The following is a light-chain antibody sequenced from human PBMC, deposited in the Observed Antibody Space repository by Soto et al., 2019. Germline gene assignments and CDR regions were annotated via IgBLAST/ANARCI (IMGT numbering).Light chain of an antibody. V-gene: IGKV1-39*01. J-gene: IGKJ1*01. CDR1: QGISRY. CDR3: QQSYSILWT. CDR2: GAS. Sequence: DIQLTQCPSFLSASVGYRVTITCRSSQGISRYLAWYHQKPGKAPNLLIYGASTLQSGVPTRFSGSGSGTDFTLTISSLQAEDFATYYCQQSYSILWTFGQGTKVDIK.